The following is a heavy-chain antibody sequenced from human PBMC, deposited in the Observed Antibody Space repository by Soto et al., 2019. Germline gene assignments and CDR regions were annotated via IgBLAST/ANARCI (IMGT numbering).Heavy chain of an antibody. Sequence: SETLSLTCTVSGGSISSGDYYWSWIRQPPGKGLEWIGYIYYSGSTYYNPSLKSRVTISVDTSKNQFSLKLSSVTAADTAVYYCATATRDVLLWFGELSGAFDYWGQGTLVTVSS. CDR1: GGSISSGDYY. V-gene: IGHV4-30-4*01. CDR2: IYYSGST. D-gene: IGHD3-10*01. CDR3: ATATRDVLLWFGELSGAFDY. J-gene: IGHJ4*02.